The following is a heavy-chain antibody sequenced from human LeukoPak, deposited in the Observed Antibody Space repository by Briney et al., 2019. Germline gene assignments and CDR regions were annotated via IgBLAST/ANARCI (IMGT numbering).Heavy chain of an antibody. J-gene: IGHJ4*02. D-gene: IGHD4-11*01. CDR2: INQDGSAR. CDR1: GFTFSSYG. Sequence: GSLRLSCAASGFTFSSYGMYWVRQAPGKGLEWVAHINQDGSARYYVDSVKGRFTISRDNAQDSVFLQMNSLIAEDTAVYFCAREGYSSSAATYWGQGTLVAVSS. CDR3: AREGYSSSAATY. V-gene: IGHV3-7*01.